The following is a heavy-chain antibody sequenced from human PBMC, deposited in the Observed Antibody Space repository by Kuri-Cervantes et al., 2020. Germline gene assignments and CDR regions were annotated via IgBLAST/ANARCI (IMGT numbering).Heavy chain of an antibody. CDR2: ISSSSSYI. Sequence: GESLKISCAASGFTFSSYSMNWVRQAPGKGLEWVSSISSSSSYIYYADSVKGRFIISRDNAKNSLYLQMNSLRAEDTAVHYCARGSATVSTTNDYWGQGTLVTVSS. J-gene: IGHJ4*02. CDR3: ARGSATVSTTNDY. D-gene: IGHD2-15*01. CDR1: GFTFSSYS. V-gene: IGHV3-21*01.